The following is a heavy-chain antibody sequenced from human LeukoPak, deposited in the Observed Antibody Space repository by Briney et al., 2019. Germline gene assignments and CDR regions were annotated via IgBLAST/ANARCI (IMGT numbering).Heavy chain of an antibody. D-gene: IGHD2-2*01. CDR1: GGSISSGDYY. J-gene: IGHJ5*02. Sequence: TSETLSLTCTVSGGSISSGDYYWSWIRQPPGKGLEWIGYIYYSGSTYYNPSLKSRVTISVDTSKNQFSLKLSSVTAADTAVYYCARGLSTRALGPWGQGTLVTVSS. CDR3: ARGLSTRALGP. CDR2: IYYSGST. V-gene: IGHV4-30-4*01.